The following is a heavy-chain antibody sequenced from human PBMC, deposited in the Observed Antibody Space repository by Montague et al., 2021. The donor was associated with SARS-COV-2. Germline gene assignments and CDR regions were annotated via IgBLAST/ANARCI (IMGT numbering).Heavy chain of an antibody. CDR3: ARWDPQALTWIGLRDKSACDY. Sequence: SETLSLTCAVYGDSISGYYWSWTRNSHGTGLGWVAVVRHSRSSNSNSNPSLRSRVTLSVDTSKSQFSLTLSSVTAADTGVYYCARWDPQALTWIGLRDKSACDYWGQGTLVTVSS. J-gene: IGHJ4*02. D-gene: IGHD1-26*01. V-gene: IGHV4-34*01. CDR2: VRHSRSSNS. CDR1: GDSISGYY.